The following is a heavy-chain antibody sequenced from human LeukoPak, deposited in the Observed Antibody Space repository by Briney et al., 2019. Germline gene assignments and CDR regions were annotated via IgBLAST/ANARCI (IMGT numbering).Heavy chain of an antibody. D-gene: IGHD2-15*01. Sequence: GGSLSLSCAASGFTFSNAWMTWVRQAPGKGLEWVGRIKSKTDVGTTDYAAPVKGRFTISRDDSKNTLYLQMDSLKNEDTAVYYCNSVMVAAPRSDYWGQGTLVTVSS. CDR2: IKSKTDVGTT. CDR1: GFTFSNAW. CDR3: NSVMVAAPRSDY. V-gene: IGHV3-15*01. J-gene: IGHJ4*02.